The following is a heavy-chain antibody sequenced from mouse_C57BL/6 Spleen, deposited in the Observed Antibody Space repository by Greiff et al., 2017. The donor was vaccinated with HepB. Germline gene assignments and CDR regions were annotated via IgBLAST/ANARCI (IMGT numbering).Heavy chain of an antibody. D-gene: IGHD1-1*01. V-gene: IGHV14-1*01. CDR1: GFNIKDYY. J-gene: IGHJ2*01. CDR2: IDPEDGDT. CDR3: TTSLITTVEDY. Sequence: EVQLQQSGAELVRPGASVKLSCTASGFNIKDYYMHWVKQRPEQGLEWIGRIDPEDGDTEYAPKFQGKATMTADTSSNTAYLQLSSRTSEATAVYYCTTSLITTVEDYWGQGTTLTVSS.